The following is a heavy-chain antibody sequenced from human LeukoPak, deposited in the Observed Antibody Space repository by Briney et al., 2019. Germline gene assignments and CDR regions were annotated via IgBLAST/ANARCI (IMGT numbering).Heavy chain of an antibody. D-gene: IGHD2-15*01. CDR2: ISPSSGVK. CDR1: GFTFRSYS. CDR3: ARLGALGYCSGGSCFLDV. Sequence: GGSLRLSCAASGFTFRSYSMAWVRQAPGRGLEWVSSISPSSGVKFYADSLRGRITISRDNAENSLSLQMYSLRAEDTALYFCARLGALGYCSGGSCFLDVWGRGTTVTVSS. J-gene: IGHJ6*02. V-gene: IGHV3-21*01.